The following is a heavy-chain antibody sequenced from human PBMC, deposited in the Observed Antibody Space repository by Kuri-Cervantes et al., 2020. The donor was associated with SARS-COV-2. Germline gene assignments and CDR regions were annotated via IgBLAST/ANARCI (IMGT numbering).Heavy chain of an antibody. D-gene: IGHD2-15*01. V-gene: IGHV3-7*01. J-gene: IGHJ1*01. Sequence: GESLKISCAASGFTFSSYWMSWVRQAPGKGLEWVANIKQDGSETYYVDSVKGRFTISRDNAKNSLFLQMNSLRAEDTAVYYCAKWGGYCSGGSCSLPFQHWGQGTLVTVSS. CDR1: GFTFSSYW. CDR3: AKWGGYCSGGSCSLPFQH. CDR2: IKQDGSET.